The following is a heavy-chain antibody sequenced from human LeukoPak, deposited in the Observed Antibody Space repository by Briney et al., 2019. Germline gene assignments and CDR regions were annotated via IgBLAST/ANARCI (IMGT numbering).Heavy chain of an antibody. CDR2: IRYDGSNK. CDR3: AKEGYSSGWYEDY. V-gene: IGHV3-30*02. CDR1: GCTFSTYG. D-gene: IGHD6-19*01. J-gene: IGHJ4*02. Sequence: PGGSLRLSCAAAGCTFSTYGIHWVRQTPGMGREWVAFIRYDGSNKYYADSVKGRFTISRDNFMNTVYLQMNSLRPEDTAVYYCAKEGYSSGWYEDYWGQGTLVTVSS.